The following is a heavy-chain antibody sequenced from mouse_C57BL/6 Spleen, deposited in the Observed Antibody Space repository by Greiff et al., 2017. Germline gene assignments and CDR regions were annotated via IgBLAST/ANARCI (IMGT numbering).Heavy chain of an antibody. CDR1: GYTFTDYE. J-gene: IGHJ3*01. CDR3: TRLYPEWFAY. D-gene: IGHD5-1-1*01. V-gene: IGHV1-15*01. Sequence: VKLQESGAELVRPGASVTLSCKASGYTFTDYEMHWVKQTPVHGLEWIGAIDPETGGTAYNQKFKGKAILTADKSSSTAYMELRSLTSEDSAVYYCTRLYPEWFAYWGQGTLVTVSA. CDR2: IDPETGGT.